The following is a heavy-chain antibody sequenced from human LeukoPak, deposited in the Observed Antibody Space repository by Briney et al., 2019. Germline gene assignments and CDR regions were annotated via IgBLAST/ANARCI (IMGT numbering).Heavy chain of an antibody. CDR1: SGSISSGSYY. Sequence: SETLSLTCSVSSGSISSGSYYWSWIRQPAGKGLEWIGRIYTSGGTNYSPSLKSRVTISVDTSKNQFSLKLTSVTAADTAVYYCARDARCGSTSCQGWFDPWGQGTLVTVSS. J-gene: IGHJ5*02. D-gene: IGHD2-2*01. V-gene: IGHV4-61*02. CDR3: ARDARCGSTSCQGWFDP. CDR2: IYTSGGT.